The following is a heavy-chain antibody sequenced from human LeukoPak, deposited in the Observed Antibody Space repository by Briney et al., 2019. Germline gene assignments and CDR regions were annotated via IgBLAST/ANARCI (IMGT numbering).Heavy chain of an antibody. CDR2: ISGSGGNT. CDR1: GFTFSDYA. CDR3: ARGYASGTYYSDY. D-gene: IGHD3-10*01. V-gene: IGHV3-23*01. Sequence: GGSLSLSCAASGFTFSDYAMSWVRRAPGKGLEWVSAISGSGGNTYYADSVRGRFTISRDKSKNTLFLQMNSLRAEDTAVYYCARGYASGTYYSDYWGQGTLVTVSS. J-gene: IGHJ4*02.